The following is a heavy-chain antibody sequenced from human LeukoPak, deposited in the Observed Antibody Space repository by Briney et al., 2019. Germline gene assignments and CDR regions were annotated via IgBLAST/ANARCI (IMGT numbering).Heavy chain of an antibody. CDR2: ISGRGGST. Sequence: GGSLRLSCAASGFTFSIYAMSWVRQAPGKGLEWVSAISGRGGSTYYADSVKGRFIISRDNSKNTLFLQMSSLRAEDTAVYYCAKETPEGVTFDYWGQGTLVTVSS. V-gene: IGHV3-23*01. CDR1: GFTFSIYA. CDR3: AKETPEGVTFDY. D-gene: IGHD5-18*01. J-gene: IGHJ4*02.